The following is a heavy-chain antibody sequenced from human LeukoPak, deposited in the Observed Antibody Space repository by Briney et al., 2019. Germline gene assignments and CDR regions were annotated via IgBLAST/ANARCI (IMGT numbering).Heavy chain of an antibody. CDR2: FDPEDGET. V-gene: IGHV1-24*01. CDR1: GYTLTELS. Sequence: GASVKVSCKFSGYTLTELSMHWVRQAPGKGLEWMGGFDPEDGETIYAQKFQGRVTMTEDTSTDTAYMELSSLRSEDTAVYYCATSSRLYCSGGSCYYYYGMDVWGQGTTVTVSS. D-gene: IGHD2-15*01. CDR3: ATSSRLYCSGGSCYYYYGMDV. J-gene: IGHJ6*02.